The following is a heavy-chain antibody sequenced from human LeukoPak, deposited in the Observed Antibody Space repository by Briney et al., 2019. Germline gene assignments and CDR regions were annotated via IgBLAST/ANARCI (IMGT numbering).Heavy chain of an antibody. CDR3: AREHTTVTSLLDY. CDR1: GSTFSSYS. J-gene: IGHJ4*02. Sequence: KPGGSLRLSCAASGSTFSSYSMNWVRQAPGKGLEWVSSISSSSSYIYYADSVKGRFTIPRDNAKNSLYLQMNSLRAEDTAVYYCAREHTTVTSLLDYWGQGTLVTVSS. CDR2: ISSSSSYI. V-gene: IGHV3-21*01. D-gene: IGHD4-17*01.